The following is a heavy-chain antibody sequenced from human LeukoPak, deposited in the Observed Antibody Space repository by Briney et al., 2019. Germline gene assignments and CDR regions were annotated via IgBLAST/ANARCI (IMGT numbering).Heavy chain of an antibody. J-gene: IGHJ4*02. CDR1: GHTFNRYL. CDR2: ISGHNGNT. CDR3: ARIWAESQMFSTF. Sequence: ASVKASYLRSGHTFNRYLIMGVRQVPGQGLEWMGWISGHNGNTDYAQKFKDRVTLTTDTSTTTGYLELRSLTSDDTAVYSCARIWAESQMFSTFGGKETQVTVSP. V-gene: IGHV1-18*01. D-gene: IGHD3-10*01.